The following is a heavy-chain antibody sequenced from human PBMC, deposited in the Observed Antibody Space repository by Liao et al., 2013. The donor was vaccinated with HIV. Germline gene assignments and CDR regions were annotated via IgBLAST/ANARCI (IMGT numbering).Heavy chain of an antibody. V-gene: IGHV4-4*07. D-gene: IGHD3-10*02. CDR2: IYSSGIT. Sequence: QVQMQESGPGLVKPSETLSLICTVSGGSISDYNWSWIRQPAGKGLEWIGQIYSSGITNYSPSLKSRVTMSVDTSRNHFSLRLRSVTAADTAVYYCARGVRGDHWGQGKLVTVSS. CDR1: GGSISDYN. J-gene: IGHJ5*02. CDR3: ARGVRGDH.